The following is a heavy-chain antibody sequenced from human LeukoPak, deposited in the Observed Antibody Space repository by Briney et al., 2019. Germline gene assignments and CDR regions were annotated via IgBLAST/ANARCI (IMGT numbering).Heavy chain of an antibody. V-gene: IGHV3-23*01. CDR3: AKDLGLQLYNWNDRPFDY. D-gene: IGHD1-1*01. Sequence: PGRSLRLSCAASGFTFSSYAIHWVRQAPGKGLEWVSAISGSGGSTYYADSVKGRFTISRDNSKNTLYLQMNSLRAEDTAVYYCAKDLGLQLYNWNDRPFDYWGQGTLVTVSS. CDR2: ISGSGGST. J-gene: IGHJ4*02. CDR1: GFTFSSYA.